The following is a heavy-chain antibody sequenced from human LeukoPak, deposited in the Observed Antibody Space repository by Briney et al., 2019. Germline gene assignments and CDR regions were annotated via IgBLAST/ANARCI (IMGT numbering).Heavy chain of an antibody. CDR1: GFTFSSYA. Sequence: PGGSLRLSCAASGFTFSSYAMSWVRQAPGKGLEWVSEISGSGGSTYYADSVKGRFTISRDNSKNTLYLQMNSLRAEDTAVYYCAKSRGSGTGSYFDYWGQGTLVTVSS. CDR2: ISGSGGST. V-gene: IGHV3-23*01. J-gene: IGHJ4*02. CDR3: AKSRGSGTGSYFDY. D-gene: IGHD2-15*01.